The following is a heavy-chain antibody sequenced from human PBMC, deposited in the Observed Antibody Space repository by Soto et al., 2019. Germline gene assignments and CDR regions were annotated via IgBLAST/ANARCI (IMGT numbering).Heavy chain of an antibody. D-gene: IGHD5-18*01. CDR1: GFSLSTSGMC. V-gene: IGHV2-70*11. CDR3: ARIRGDTAMEYMDV. Sequence: GSGPTLVNPTQTLTLTCTFSGFSLSTSGMCVSWIRQPPGKALEWLARIDWDDDKYYSTSLKTRLTISKDTSKNQVVLTMTNMDPVDTATYYCARIRGDTAMEYMDVWGKGTTVTVSS. J-gene: IGHJ6*03. CDR2: IDWDDDK.